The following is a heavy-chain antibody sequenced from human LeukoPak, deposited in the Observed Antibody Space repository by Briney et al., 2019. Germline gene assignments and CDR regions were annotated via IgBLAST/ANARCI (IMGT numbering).Heavy chain of an antibody. CDR1: GFTFSSYW. CDR2: IKQDGSEK. V-gene: IGHV3-7*01. D-gene: IGHD3-22*01. J-gene: IGHJ4*02. Sequence: GGSLRLSCAASGFTFSSYWMSWVRQAPGKGLEWVANIKQDGSEKYYVDSVKGRFTISRDNAKNSLYLQMNSLRAEDTAVYYCARDTPSYYYDSSGPDWGQGTLVTVSS. CDR3: ARDTPSYYYDSSGPD.